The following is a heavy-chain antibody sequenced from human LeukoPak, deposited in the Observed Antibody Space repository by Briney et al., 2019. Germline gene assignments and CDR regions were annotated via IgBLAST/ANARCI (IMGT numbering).Heavy chain of an antibody. V-gene: IGHV1-46*01. CDR1: GYTFTSYY. CDR3: ASGAAAGTFSIGY. D-gene: IGHD6-13*01. CDR2: INPSGGGT. Sequence: VASVKVSCKASGYTFTSYYMHWVRQAPGQGLEWMGIINPSGGGTSYSQKLQGRVTMTTDTSTSTLYMELSSLRSEDTAVYYCASGAAAGTFSIGYWGQGTLLTVSS. J-gene: IGHJ4*02.